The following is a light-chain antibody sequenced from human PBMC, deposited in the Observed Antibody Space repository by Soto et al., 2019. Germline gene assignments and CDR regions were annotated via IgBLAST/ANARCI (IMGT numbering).Light chain of an antibody. CDR3: QQYNSWPLT. CDR1: QSVRSN. V-gene: IGKV3-15*01. J-gene: IGKJ4*01. CDR2: GAS. Sequence: EIVMTQSSATLSVSPGDRVTLSCRASQSVRSNSAWYQQKPGQAPRLLIYGASTRATGIPARFSGSGYGTEFTLTISSLQSEDLAVYYCQQYNSWPLTFGGGTKVDIK.